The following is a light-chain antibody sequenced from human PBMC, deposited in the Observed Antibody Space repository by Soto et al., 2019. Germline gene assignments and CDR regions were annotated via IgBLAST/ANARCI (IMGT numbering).Light chain of an antibody. CDR3: QQRHMWPIT. CDR2: DAY. J-gene: IGKJ5*01. Sequence: LVLTQSPGTLSLSPGDRATLSCRASQSFRGLLAWYQQKPGQAPRLLIYDAYNRATGIPPRFSGSGSGTDFTLTISSLEPEDSAVYYCQQRHMWPITFGQGTRLEIK. V-gene: IGKV3-11*01. CDR1: QSFRGL.